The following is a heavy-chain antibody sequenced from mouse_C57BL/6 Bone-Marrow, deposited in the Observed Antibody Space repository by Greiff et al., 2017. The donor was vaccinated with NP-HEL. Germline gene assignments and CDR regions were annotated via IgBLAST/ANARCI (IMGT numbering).Heavy chain of an antibody. CDR3: TCPVSDYAMDY. CDR2: IRLKSDNYAT. Sequence: EVKLVESGGGLVQPGGSMKLSCVASGFTFSNYWMNWVRQSPEKGLEWVAQIRLKSDNYATHYAESVKGRFTISRDDSKSSVYLQMNNLRAGDTGIYYCTCPVSDYAMDYWGQGKPDTASS. CDR1: GFTFSNYW. V-gene: IGHV6-3*01. J-gene: IGHJ4*01.